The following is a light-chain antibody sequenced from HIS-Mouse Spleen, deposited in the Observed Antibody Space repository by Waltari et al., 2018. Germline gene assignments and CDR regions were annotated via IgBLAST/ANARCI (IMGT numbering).Light chain of an antibody. J-gene: IGKJ1*01. V-gene: IGKV1-9*01. CDR2: AAS. CDR1: QGISSY. Sequence: DIQLTQSPSFLSASVGDRVTITCRASQGISSYLAWYQQKPGKAPKLLIYAASTLQSGVPSRFSGSGSGTDFTLTISCLQSEDFATYYCQQYYSYPWTFGQGTKVEIK. CDR3: QQYYSYPWT.